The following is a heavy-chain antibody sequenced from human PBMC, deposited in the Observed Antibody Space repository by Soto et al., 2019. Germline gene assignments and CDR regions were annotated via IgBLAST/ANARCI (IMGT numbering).Heavy chain of an antibody. V-gene: IGHV1-18*01. CDR1: GYTFTRSG. CDR3: ARVGPLNTTGTFDY. D-gene: IGHD1-1*01. CDR2: ISTYNGDT. J-gene: IGHJ4*02. Sequence: ASVKVSCKASGYTFTRSGISWVRQAPGQGLEWMGWISTYNGDTNYAQTFQGRVTMTTDTSTSTAYMELRSLRSDDTAVYYCARVGPLNTTGTFDYWGQGTLVTVSS.